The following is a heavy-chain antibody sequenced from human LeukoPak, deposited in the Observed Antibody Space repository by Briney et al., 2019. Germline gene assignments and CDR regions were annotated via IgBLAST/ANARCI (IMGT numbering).Heavy chain of an antibody. J-gene: IGHJ4*02. CDR2: ISSSSSYI. D-gene: IGHD1-1*01. CDR1: GFTFSSYS. Sequence: GGSLRLSCAASGFTFSSYSMNWVRQAPGKGLEWDSSISSSSSYINYADSVKGRFTISRDNAKNSLYLQMNSLRAEDTAVYYCARAKTPSNWSYIDYWGQGTLVTVSS. CDR3: ARAKTPSNWSYIDY. V-gene: IGHV3-21*01.